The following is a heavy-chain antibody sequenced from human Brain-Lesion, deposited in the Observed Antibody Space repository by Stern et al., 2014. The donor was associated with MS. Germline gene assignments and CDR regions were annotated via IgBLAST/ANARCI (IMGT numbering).Heavy chain of an antibody. CDR2: IIPIFGSP. V-gene: IGHV1-69*06. CDR3: AKDGPALVTNWFDP. Sequence: QLVQSGPEVKKPGSSVQVSCKASGGTFGTYPITWLRQAPGPGLEWMGRIIPIFGSPNYAQKFQGRVTITADRSTTTVYMKLSSLKSDDAAVYYCAKDGPALVTNWFDPWGRGTLVTVSS. D-gene: IGHD5-18*01. J-gene: IGHJ5*02. CDR1: GGTFGTYP.